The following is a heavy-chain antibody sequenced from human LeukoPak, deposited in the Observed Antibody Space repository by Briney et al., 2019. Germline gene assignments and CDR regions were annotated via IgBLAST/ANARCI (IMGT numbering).Heavy chain of an antibody. Sequence: RPGRSLRLSCAASGFTFSNYGMHWVSQAPGKGVEWVANIKQDGSEKYYVDSVKGRFTISRDNAKNSLYLQMNSLRAEDTAVYYCARDLVVVVAAMRPRSAFDIWGQGTMVTVSS. J-gene: IGHJ3*02. D-gene: IGHD2-15*01. CDR2: IKQDGSEK. CDR1: GFTFSNYG. V-gene: IGHV3-7*04. CDR3: ARDLVVVVAAMRPRSAFDI.